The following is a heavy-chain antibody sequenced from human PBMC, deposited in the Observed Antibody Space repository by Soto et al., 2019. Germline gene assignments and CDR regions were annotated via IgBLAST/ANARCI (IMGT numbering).Heavy chain of an antibody. CDR1: GFTFSAYG. D-gene: IGHD3-22*01. J-gene: IGHJ4*02. CDR3: GKDTTMITVAPDY. CDR2: ISYDGSDE. V-gene: IGHV3-30*18. Sequence: QVQLVESGGGVVQPGRSLRLSCAASGFTFSAYGMHWVRQAPGKGLEWVAAISYDGSDEYYADSVKGRFTISRDNSKDILYLQMNSLRAEDTALYNCGKDTTMITVAPDYWGQGTLVTVSS.